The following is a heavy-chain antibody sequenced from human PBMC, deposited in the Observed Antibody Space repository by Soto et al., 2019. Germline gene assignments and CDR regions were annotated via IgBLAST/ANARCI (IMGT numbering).Heavy chain of an antibody. Sequence: QVQLVQSGSEVKKPGSSVKVSCKASGGSFSSNPISWVRQAPGQGLEWMAGIIPIFATVHYAQKFQGRVTITADESTSTAYMELTRLRSEGPAVYFFARGGRGYSSAPRYYFDYWGQGTLVTVSS. V-gene: IGHV1-69*01. CDR1: GGSFSSNP. D-gene: IGHD5-18*01. J-gene: IGHJ4*02. CDR2: IIPIFATV. CDR3: ARGGRGYSSAPRYYFDY.